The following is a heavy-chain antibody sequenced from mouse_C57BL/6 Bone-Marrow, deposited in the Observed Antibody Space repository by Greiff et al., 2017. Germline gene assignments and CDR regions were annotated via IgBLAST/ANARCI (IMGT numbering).Heavy chain of an antibody. Sequence: QVQLKESGPELVKPGASVKISCKASGYTFTDYYINWVKQRPGQGLEWIGWIFPGSGSTSYNEKFKGKATLTVDNSSCTAYMLLSSLTSEDSAVYCCARNYGSSYWYFDVWGTGTTVTVSS. CDR1: GYTFTDYY. V-gene: IGHV1-75*01. J-gene: IGHJ1*03. D-gene: IGHD1-1*01. CDR3: ARNYGSSYWYFDV. CDR2: IFPGSGST.